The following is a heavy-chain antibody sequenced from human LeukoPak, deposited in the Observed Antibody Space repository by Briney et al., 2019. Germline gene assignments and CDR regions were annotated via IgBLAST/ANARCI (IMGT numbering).Heavy chain of an antibody. CDR3: GKVGGNTNS. J-gene: IGHJ4*02. V-gene: IGHV4-30-4*01. CDR1: GASITSDIFY. D-gene: IGHD4-23*01. CDR2: IHNSRGT. Sequence: SETLSLTCTVSGASITSDIFYWNWIRQSPGKGLEWIGAIHNSRGTTYNPSLESRLTISVDPSENKFFLKMTSVTDADTATYYCGKVGGNTNSWGQGTLVTVSS.